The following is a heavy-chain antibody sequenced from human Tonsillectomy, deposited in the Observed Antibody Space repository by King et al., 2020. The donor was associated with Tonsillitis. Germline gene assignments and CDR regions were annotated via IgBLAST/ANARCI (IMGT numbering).Heavy chain of an antibody. D-gene: IGHD2-21*02. CDR2: IYYSGST. J-gene: IGHJ2*01. Sequence: QLQESGPGLVKPSETLSLTCTVSGGSVSSGSYYWGWIRQPPGKGLEWIGYIYYSGSTNYNPPLKSRVTISVDTSKNQFSLKLSSVTAADTAVYYCARASGIVVVTAIWYFDLWGRGTLVTVSS. CDR1: GGSVSSGSYY. CDR3: ARASGIVVVTAIWYFDL. V-gene: IGHV4-61*01.